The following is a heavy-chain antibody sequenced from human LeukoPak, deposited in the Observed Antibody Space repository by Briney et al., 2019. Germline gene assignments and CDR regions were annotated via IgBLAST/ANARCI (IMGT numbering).Heavy chain of an antibody. CDR1: GGSISSYY. D-gene: IGHD3-22*01. J-gene: IGHJ4*02. CDR3: ARHKSSGSYPLDY. CDR2: IYYSGST. V-gene: IGHV4-59*08. Sequence: PRETLSLTCTVSGGSISSYYWSWIRQPPGKGLEWIGYIYYSGSTNYNSSLKSRVTISVDTSKNQFSLKLSSVTAADTAVYYCARHKSSGSYPLDYWGQGILVTVSS.